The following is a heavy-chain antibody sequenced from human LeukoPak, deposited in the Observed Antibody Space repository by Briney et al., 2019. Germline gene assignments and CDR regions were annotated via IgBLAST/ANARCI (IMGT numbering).Heavy chain of an antibody. Sequence: GGSLRLSCAASGFTFSSYSMNWVRQAPGKGLEWVSSISSSSSYIYYADSMKGRFTISRDNSKNTLYLQMNSLRAEDTAVYYCAKLGMIAVAGYFDYWGQGTLVTVSS. CDR2: ISSSSSYI. D-gene: IGHD6-19*01. CDR3: AKLGMIAVAGYFDY. J-gene: IGHJ4*02. CDR1: GFTFSSYS. V-gene: IGHV3-21*04.